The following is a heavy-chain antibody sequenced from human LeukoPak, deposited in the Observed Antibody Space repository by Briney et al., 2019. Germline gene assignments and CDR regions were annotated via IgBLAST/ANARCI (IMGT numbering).Heavy chain of an antibody. Sequence: SETLSLTCTVSGGSMSSYYWSWIRQPPGKGLEWIGYIYYSGSTYYNPSLKSRVTISVDTSKNQFSLKLSSVTAADTAVYYCARAPLSAAFDYWGQGTLVTVSS. CDR3: ARAPLSAAFDY. V-gene: IGHV4-30-4*01. CDR2: IYYSGST. D-gene: IGHD6-13*01. J-gene: IGHJ4*02. CDR1: GGSMSSYY.